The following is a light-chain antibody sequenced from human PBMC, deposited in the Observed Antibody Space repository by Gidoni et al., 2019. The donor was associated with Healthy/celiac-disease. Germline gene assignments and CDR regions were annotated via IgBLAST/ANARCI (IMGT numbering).Light chain of an antibody. CDR3: QQYDNLPI. CDR1: QDISNY. J-gene: IGKJ1*01. CDR2: DAS. Sequence: DIQMTQSPSSLSASVGDRVTITCQASQDISNYLNWYQQKPGKAPKLLIYDASNLETGVPSRFSGSGSGTEFTFTISSLQPEDIATYYCQQYDNLPIFGQGTKVDI. V-gene: IGKV1-33*01.